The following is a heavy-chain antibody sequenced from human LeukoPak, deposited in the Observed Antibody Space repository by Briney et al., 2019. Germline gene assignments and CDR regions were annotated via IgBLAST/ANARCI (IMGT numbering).Heavy chain of an antibody. J-gene: IGHJ4*02. CDR2: IKQDGSEK. CDR1: GFTFSSYW. CDR3: ARAGRWLQATKFDY. D-gene: IGHD5-24*01. Sequence: GGSLRLSCAASGFTFSSYWMSWVRQAPGKGLEWVANIKQDGSEKYYVDSVKGRFTISRVNAKNSLYLQMNSLRAEDTAVYYCARAGRWLQATKFDYWGQGTLVTVSS. V-gene: IGHV3-7*01.